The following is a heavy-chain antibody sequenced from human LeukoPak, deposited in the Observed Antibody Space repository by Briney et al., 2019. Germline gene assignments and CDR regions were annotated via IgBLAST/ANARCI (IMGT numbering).Heavy chain of an antibody. CDR1: GGTFSSYA. D-gene: IGHD3-22*01. J-gene: IGHJ4*02. V-gene: IGHV1-69*05. Sequence: GASVKVSCKASGGTFSSYAISWVRRAPGQGLEWMGGIIPIFGTANYAQKFQGRVTITTDESTSTAYMELSSLRSEDTAVYYCVRGGGYYYDSSGYYRFDYWGQGTLVTVSS. CDR2: IIPIFGTA. CDR3: VRGGGYYYDSSGYYRFDY.